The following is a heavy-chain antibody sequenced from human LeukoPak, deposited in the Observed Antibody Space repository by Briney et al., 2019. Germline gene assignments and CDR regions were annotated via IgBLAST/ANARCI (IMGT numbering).Heavy chain of an antibody. CDR3: ASYAGGY. V-gene: IGHV4-61*02. D-gene: IGHD3-16*01. CDR2: IYTSGST. CDR1: GGSISSGGYH. J-gene: IGHJ4*02. Sequence: SETLSLTCTVSGGSISSGGYHWSWIPQPAGKGLEWIGRIYTSGSTNYNPSLKSRVTISVDTSKNQFSLKLSSVPAADTAVYYCASYAGGYWGQGTLVTVSS.